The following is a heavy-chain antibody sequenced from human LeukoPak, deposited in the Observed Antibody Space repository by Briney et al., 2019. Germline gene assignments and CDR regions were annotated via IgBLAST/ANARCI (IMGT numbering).Heavy chain of an antibody. D-gene: IGHD2-15*01. J-gene: IGHJ5*02. CDR1: GFTFSSYS. Sequence: GGSLRLSCAASGFTFSSYSMKWVRQAPGKGLEWVSAISGSGGSTFYADSVKGRFTISRDNSKNTLYLQMNSLRADDTAVYYCARGRRCSGGSCYSSNWFDPWGQGTLVTVSS. CDR3: ARGRRCSGGSCYSSNWFDP. CDR2: ISGSGGST. V-gene: IGHV3-23*01.